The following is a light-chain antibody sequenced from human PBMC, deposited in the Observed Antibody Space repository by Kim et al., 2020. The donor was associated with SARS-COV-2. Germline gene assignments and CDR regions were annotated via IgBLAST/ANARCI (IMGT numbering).Light chain of an antibody. CDR1: SLRSYY. Sequence: SSELTQDPAVSVALGQTVRITCQGDSLRSYYASWYQQKPGQAPVLVIYYKNSRPSGIPDRFSGSSSGNTASLTITGAQAEDEADYYCNSRDSSGNHLVFGGGTQLTVL. J-gene: IGLJ3*02. CDR3: NSRDSSGNHLV. V-gene: IGLV3-19*01. CDR2: YKN.